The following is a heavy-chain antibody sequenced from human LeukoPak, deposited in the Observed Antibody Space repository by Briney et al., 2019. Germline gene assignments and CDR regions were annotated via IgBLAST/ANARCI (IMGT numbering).Heavy chain of an antibody. V-gene: IGHV3-21*01. D-gene: IGHD2-15*01. Sequence: GGSLRLSCAASGFTFSSYSMNWVRQAPGKGLEWVSSISSSSSYIYYADSVKGRFTISRDNAKNSLYLQMNGLRAEDTAVYYCARAVVVVAATAYYYYGMDVWGQGTTVTASS. CDR1: GFTFSSYS. CDR3: ARAVVVVAATAYYYYGMDV. J-gene: IGHJ6*02. CDR2: ISSSSSYI.